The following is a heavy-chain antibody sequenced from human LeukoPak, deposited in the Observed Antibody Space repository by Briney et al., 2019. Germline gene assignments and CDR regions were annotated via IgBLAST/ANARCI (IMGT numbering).Heavy chain of an antibody. J-gene: IGHJ4*02. Sequence: SETLSLTCAVYGGSFSGYYWSWIRQPPGKGLEWIGEINHSGSTNYNPSLKSRVTISVDTSKNQFSLKLSSVTAADTAVYYCARQWYYYDSSGPGAGDYWGQGTLVTVSS. CDR1: GGSFSGYY. D-gene: IGHD3-22*01. CDR3: ARQWYYYDSSGPGAGDY. CDR2: INHSGST. V-gene: IGHV4-34*01.